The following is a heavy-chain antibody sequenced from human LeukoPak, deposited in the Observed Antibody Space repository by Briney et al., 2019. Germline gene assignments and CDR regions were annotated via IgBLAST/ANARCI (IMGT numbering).Heavy chain of an antibody. D-gene: IGHD6-13*01. V-gene: IGHV3-30*18. Sequence: LGRSLRLSCAASEFTFSNYGMHWVRQAPGKGLEWASVVSFDGSAKYYADSVKGRFTISRDNSKNALYLQMTSLRAEDTAVYYCAKDRVTAAGYYFDYWGQGILVTVSS. CDR3: AKDRVTAAGYYFDY. CDR2: VSFDGSAK. J-gene: IGHJ4*02. CDR1: EFTFSNYG.